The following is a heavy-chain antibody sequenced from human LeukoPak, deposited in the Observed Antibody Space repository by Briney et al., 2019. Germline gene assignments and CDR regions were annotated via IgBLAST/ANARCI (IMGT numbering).Heavy chain of an antibody. V-gene: IGHV4-59*08. J-gene: IGHJ4*02. CDR2: IYYSGST. Sequence: KASETLSLTCTVSGGSISSYYWSWIRQPPGKGLEWIGYIYYSGSTNYNPSLKSRVTISVDTSKNQFSLKLSSVTAADTAVYYCARFARGSGSYPRFDYWGQGTLVTVSS. D-gene: IGHD1-26*01. CDR1: GGSISSYY. CDR3: ARFARGSGSYPRFDY.